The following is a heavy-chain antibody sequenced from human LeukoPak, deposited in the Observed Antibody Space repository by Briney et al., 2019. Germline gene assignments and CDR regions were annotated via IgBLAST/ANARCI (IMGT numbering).Heavy chain of an antibody. J-gene: IGHJ1*01. CDR2: IIPIFDTA. Sequence: SVKVSCKASGGTFSSYAISWVRQAPGQGLEWMGRIIPIFDTANYAQKFQGRVTTTTDESTSTAYMELSSLRSEDTAVYYCARDPLSSVGATIGHFQHWGQGTLVTVSS. CDR3: ARDPLSSVGATIGHFQH. CDR1: GGTFSSYA. V-gene: IGHV1-69*05. D-gene: IGHD1-26*01.